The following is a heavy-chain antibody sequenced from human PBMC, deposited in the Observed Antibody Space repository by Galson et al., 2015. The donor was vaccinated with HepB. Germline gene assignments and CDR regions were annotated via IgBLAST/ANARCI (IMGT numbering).Heavy chain of an antibody. D-gene: IGHD2-15*01. J-gene: IGHJ4*02. Sequence: SVKVSCKASGYTFTSYGISWVRQAPGQGLEWMGWISAYNGNTNYAQKLQGRVTMTTDTSTSTAYMELRSLRSDDTAVYYCARKALDCNGGSCYDYRGQGTLVTVSS. CDR1: GYTFTSYG. CDR3: ARKALDCNGGSCYDY. CDR2: ISAYNGNT. V-gene: IGHV1-18*01.